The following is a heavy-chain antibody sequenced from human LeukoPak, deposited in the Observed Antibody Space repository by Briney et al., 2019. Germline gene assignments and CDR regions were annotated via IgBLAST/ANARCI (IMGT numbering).Heavy chain of an antibody. CDR1: GCTFTTYA. CDR3: ARGFCSGGSCSGFDY. D-gene: IGHD2-15*01. V-gene: IGHV1-3*01. CDR2: INVGYGGT. J-gene: IGHJ4*02. Sequence: ASVKVSYKASGCTFTTYAMHWVRQAPGQRLEWMGWINVGYGGTKYSQKFQGRVTITRDTSASTAYMELSNLRSEDTAVYYCARGFCSGGSCSGFDYWGQGTLVTVSS.